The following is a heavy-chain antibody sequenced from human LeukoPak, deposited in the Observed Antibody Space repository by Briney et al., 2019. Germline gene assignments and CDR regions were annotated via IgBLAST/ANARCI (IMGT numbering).Heavy chain of an antibody. CDR2: IYHSGST. D-gene: IGHD3/OR15-3a*01. J-gene: IGHJ6*02. CDR3: ARADGPYYYYGMDV. Sequence: SETLSLTCTVSGVSISSGGYYWSWIRQHPGKGLEWIGYIYHSGSTYYNPSLKSRVTISADTSKNQFSLKLSSVTAADTGVYYCARADGPYYYYGMDVWGQGTTVTVSS. V-gene: IGHV4-31*03. CDR1: GVSISSGGYY.